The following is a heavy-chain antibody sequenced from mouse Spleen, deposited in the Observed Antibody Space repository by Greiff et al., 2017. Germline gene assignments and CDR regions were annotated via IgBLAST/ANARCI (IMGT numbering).Heavy chain of an antibody. D-gene: IGHD2-5*01. Sequence: QVQLKQSGAELAKPGASVKLSCKASGYTFTSYWMHWVKQRPGQGLEWIGYINPSSGYTKYNQKFKDKATLTADKSSSTAYMQLSSLTYEDSAVYYCAKLYSNYGLDYWGQGTSVTVSS. CDR3: AKLYSNYGLDY. V-gene: IGHV1-7*01. CDR1: GYTFTSYW. CDR2: INPSSGYT. J-gene: IGHJ4*01.